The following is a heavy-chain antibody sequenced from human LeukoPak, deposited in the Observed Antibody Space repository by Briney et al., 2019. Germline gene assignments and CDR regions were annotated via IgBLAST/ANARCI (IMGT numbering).Heavy chain of an antibody. D-gene: IGHD3-10*01. J-gene: IGHJ4*02. CDR3: TRGRRFGELFDY. Sequence: PGGSLRLSCTASGFTYGDYAMSWVRQAPGKGLEWVGFIRSKAYGGTTEYAASVKGRFTISRDDSKSIAYLQMNSLKTEDTAVYYCTRGRRFGELFDYWGQGTLVTVSS. V-gene: IGHV3-49*04. CDR2: IRSKAYGGTT. CDR1: GFTYGDYA.